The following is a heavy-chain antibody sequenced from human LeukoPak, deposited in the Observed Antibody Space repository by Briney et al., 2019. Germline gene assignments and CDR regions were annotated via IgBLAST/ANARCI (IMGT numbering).Heavy chain of an antibody. V-gene: IGHV3-23*01. J-gene: IGHJ5*02. CDR1: GFTFCCYA. CDR2: ITDST. CDR3: ARYCSGGRCYSGLDP. D-gene: IGHD2-15*01. Sequence: GGPLRLSCSACGFTFCCYAMTEVGQAPGKGLEWVSAITDSTYFADSVKGRFTISRDSSKNTVYLQMNSLRAEDTAVYYCARYCSGGRCYSGLDPWGQGALVTVSS.